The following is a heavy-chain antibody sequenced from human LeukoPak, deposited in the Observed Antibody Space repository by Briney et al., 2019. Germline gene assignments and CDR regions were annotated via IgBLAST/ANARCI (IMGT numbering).Heavy chain of an antibody. J-gene: IGHJ5*02. D-gene: IGHD4-11*01. V-gene: IGHV1-69*05. Sequence: SVKVSCKASGGTFISYAISWVRQAPGQGLEWMGGIIPIFGTANYAQKFQGRVTITTDESTSTAYMELSSLRPEDTAVYYCARSLDDYSNDLWFDPWGQGTLVTVSS. CDR2: IIPIFGTA. CDR1: GGTFISYA. CDR3: ARSLDDYSNDLWFDP.